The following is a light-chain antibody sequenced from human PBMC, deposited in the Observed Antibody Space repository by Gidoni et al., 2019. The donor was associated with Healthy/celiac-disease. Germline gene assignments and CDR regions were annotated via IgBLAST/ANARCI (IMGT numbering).Light chain of an antibody. J-gene: IGKJ4*01. CDR2: GAS. V-gene: IGKV3-20*01. Sequence: EIVLTQSPGTLSLSPGERATLSCRASQSVSSSYLAWYQQKPGQAPRLLIYGASSRATGIPDRFSGSGSGTDFTLTISRLEPEDFAVYYCRQYGSPLTFGGGTKVEIK. CDR1: QSVSSSY. CDR3: RQYGSPLT.